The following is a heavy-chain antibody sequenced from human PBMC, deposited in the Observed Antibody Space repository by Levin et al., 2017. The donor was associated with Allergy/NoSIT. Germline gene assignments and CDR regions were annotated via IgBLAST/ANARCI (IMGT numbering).Heavy chain of an antibody. D-gene: IGHD6-13*01. J-gene: IGHJ6*02. V-gene: IGHV1-18*01. CDR2: ISAYNGNT. Sequence: ATVKVSCKASGHTSTNYAFSWVRQAPGQGLEWMGWISAYNGNTKYGQKLQGRVTMTTDTSTSTAYMEVRSLRSDDTAVYYCARAAGYMGAMDVWGHGTTVTVSS. CDR3: ARAAGYMGAMDV. CDR1: GHTSTNYA.